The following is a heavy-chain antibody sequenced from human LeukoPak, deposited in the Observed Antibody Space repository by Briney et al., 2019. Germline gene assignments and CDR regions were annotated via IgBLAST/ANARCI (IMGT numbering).Heavy chain of an antibody. V-gene: IGHV3-53*01. D-gene: IGHD2-15*01. J-gene: IGHJ3*02. CDR1: GFTFSNNY. CDR3: ARDRYCSGGSCYPDAFDI. CDR2: IYSGGST. Sequence: GGSLRLSCAASGFTFSNNYMSWVRQAPGKGLEWVSVIYSGGSTHYAASVKGRFTIYRDNSKNTLYLQMNSLRAEDTAVYYCARDRYCSGGSCYPDAFDIWGQGTMVTVSS.